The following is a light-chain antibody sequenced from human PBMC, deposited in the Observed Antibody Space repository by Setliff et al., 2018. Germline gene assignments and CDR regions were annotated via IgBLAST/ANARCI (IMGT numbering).Light chain of an antibody. CDR2: DVS. CDR1: SSDIGGYNY. CDR3: VSYTNSATLV. V-gene: IGLV2-14*03. Sequence: QSALAQPASVSGSPGQSVTISCTGTSSDIGGYNYVSWYQQHSGKAPKLMIYDVSIRPSGVSTRFSGSKSANTASLTISGLRAEDEADYYCVSYTNSATLVFGGGTKVTVL. J-gene: IGLJ2*01.